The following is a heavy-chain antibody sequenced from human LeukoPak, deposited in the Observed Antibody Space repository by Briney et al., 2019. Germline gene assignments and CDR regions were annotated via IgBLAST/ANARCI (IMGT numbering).Heavy chain of an antibody. V-gene: IGHV4-39*01. D-gene: IGHD2-2*01. CDR3: ARGRGCSSSSCYAPNYYYYYGMDV. Sequence: SETLSLTCTVSGGSISSSNYFWGWIRQPPGKGLEWIGTIYCSGDTYYNPSLKSRVTISVDTSKNQFSLNLSSVTAADTAVYYCARGRGCSSSSCYAPNYYYYYGMDVWGQGTTVTVSS. CDR1: GGSISSSNYF. CDR2: IYCSGDT. J-gene: IGHJ6*02.